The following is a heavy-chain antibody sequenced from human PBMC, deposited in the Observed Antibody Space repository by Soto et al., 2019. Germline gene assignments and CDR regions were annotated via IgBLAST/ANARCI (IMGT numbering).Heavy chain of an antibody. V-gene: IGHV3-30*18. D-gene: IGHD2-8*01. CDR3: AKDTLYPVVSYFCYGLDV. Sequence: QGQLVESGGGVVQTGQSLRLSCAASGFVFSDYGLHWVRQAPGKGLEWLAAISFDGANHFYADSVRGRFTISRDNSNNTLYLHMNSLRPEDSAVYFCAKDTLYPVVSYFCYGLDVWGQGTTVTVSS. J-gene: IGHJ6*02. CDR1: GFVFSDYG. CDR2: ISFDGANH.